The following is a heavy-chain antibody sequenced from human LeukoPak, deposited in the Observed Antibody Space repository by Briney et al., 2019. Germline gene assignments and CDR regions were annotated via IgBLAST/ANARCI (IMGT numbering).Heavy chain of an antibody. CDR1: GYTFTSYY. CDR2: INPSGGST. D-gene: IGHD4/OR15-4a*01. Sequence: ASVKVSCKASGYTFTSYYMHWVRQAPGQGLEWMGIINPSGGSTSYAQKFQGRVTMTRDTSTSTVYMELSSLSYEDTAVYYCAREDYLHPWFDPWGQGTLVTVSS. CDR3: AREDYLHPWFDP. J-gene: IGHJ5*02. V-gene: IGHV1-46*01.